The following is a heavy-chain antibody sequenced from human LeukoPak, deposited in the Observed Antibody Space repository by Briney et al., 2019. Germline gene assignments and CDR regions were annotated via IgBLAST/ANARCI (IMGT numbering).Heavy chain of an antibody. CDR1: GCTFTSYC. V-gene: IGHV5-51*01. D-gene: IGHD5-24*01. J-gene: IGHJ4*02. CDR3: ASRGDGYNLNFDY. Sequence: GESLQSSCQGTGCTFTSYCIVWVGQLPGKGLEWMGIIYPGDSLTRYSPSFQGQVTIAADKSISTAYLQWSSLKASDTAMYYCASRGDGYNLNFDYWGQGTLVTVSS. CDR2: IYPGDSLT.